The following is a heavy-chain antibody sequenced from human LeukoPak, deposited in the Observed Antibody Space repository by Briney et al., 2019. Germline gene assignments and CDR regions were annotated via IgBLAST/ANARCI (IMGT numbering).Heavy chain of an antibody. Sequence: GGSLRLSCAVSGFTFSSSSMHWVRQAPGKGLVRVSRINEDGSRTTYAESVKGRFTISRDNAKNTLYLQMNSLRGEDTAVYYCAILWGTKTLFDYWGQGTLVTVSS. V-gene: IGHV3-74*01. J-gene: IGHJ4*02. CDR2: INEDGSRT. CDR3: AILWGTKTLFDY. CDR1: GFTFSSSS. D-gene: IGHD1-7*01.